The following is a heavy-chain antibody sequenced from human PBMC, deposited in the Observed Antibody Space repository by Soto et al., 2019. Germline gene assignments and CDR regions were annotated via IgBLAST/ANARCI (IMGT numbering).Heavy chain of an antibody. J-gene: IGHJ4*02. CDR3: ARESEDLTSNFDY. Sequence: PXGSLKLSCAASGCTLTRYRMSWVRKAPGKGLNWVSSISSTTNYIYYGDSMKGRFTISRDNAKNSLYLEMNSLRAEDTAVYYCARESEDLTSNFDYWGQGTLVTVSS. V-gene: IGHV3-21*06. CDR2: ISSTTNYI. CDR1: GCTLTRYR.